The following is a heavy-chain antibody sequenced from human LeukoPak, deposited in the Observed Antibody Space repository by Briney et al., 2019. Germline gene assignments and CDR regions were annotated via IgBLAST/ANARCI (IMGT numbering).Heavy chain of an antibody. CDR3: ARPAVPLVSHALLGAN. J-gene: IGHJ4*02. V-gene: IGHV3-74*01. D-gene: IGHD2-8*01. CDR2: INIDGSST. CDR1: GFTFSSYW. Sequence: GGSLRLSCAASGFTFSSYWMHWVRQAPGKALVWVSRINIDGSSTSYADSVKGRFTMSRDNAKNTLYLQMNSLRAEDTAVYYCARPAVPLVSHALLGANWGQGTLVTVSS.